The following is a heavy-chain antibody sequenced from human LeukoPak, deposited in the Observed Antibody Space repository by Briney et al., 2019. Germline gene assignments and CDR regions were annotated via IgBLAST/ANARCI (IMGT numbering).Heavy chain of an antibody. CDR2: IYTRGST. V-gene: IGHV4-4*07. CDR3: ARDPSSGWHGDAFDI. D-gene: IGHD6-19*01. Sequence: SSETLSLTCTVSGGSISSYYWSWIRQPAGKGLEWIGRIYTRGSTNYNASLKSRVTMSVDTSKNQFSLKLSSVTAADTAVYYCARDPSSGWHGDAFDIWGQGTMVTVSS. CDR1: GGSISSYY. J-gene: IGHJ3*02.